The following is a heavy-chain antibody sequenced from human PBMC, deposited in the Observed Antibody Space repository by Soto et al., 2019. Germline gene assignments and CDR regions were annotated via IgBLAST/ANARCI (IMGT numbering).Heavy chain of an antibody. CDR1: GVSITSGNW. CDR3: GKVRGRLYGVDA. V-gene: IGHV4-4*02. CDR2: IWHSGTT. Sequence: QVHLQESGPGQVKPSGTLSLTCSVSGVSITSGNWWTWVRQSPGKGLEWIGEIWHSGTTNYNPSLESRVAISVDTSKSQFSLNLTSVTAAGQAVFFRGKVRGRLYGVDAWGQGTTVSVSS. D-gene: IGHD6-19*01. J-gene: IGHJ6*02.